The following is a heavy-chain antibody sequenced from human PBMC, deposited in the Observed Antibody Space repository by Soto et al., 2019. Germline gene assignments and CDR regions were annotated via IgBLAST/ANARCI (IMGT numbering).Heavy chain of an antibody. Sequence: QLQLQESGPGLVKPSETLSLTCTVSGGSISSSSYYWGWIRQPPGKGLEWIGSIYYSGSTYYNPSLKSRVTISVDTSKNQFSLKLSSVTAADTAVYYCATPRGNIVVVPAAMRDYWYFDLWGRGTLVTVSS. CDR3: ATPRGNIVVVPAAMRDYWYFDL. J-gene: IGHJ2*01. D-gene: IGHD2-2*01. CDR1: GGSISSSSYY. V-gene: IGHV4-39*01. CDR2: IYYSGST.